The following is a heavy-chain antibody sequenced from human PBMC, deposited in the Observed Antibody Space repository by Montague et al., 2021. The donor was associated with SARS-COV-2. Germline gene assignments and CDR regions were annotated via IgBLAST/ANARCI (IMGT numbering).Heavy chain of an antibody. V-gene: IGHV3-30*04. CDR2: ISYDGNIQ. CDR3: ARGPHYCSGGDCF. CDR1: GFSFSSSV. J-gene: IGHJ4*02. D-gene: IGHD2-15*01. Sequence: SLRLSCAASGFSFSSSVLHWVRQAPGKGLEWVAVISYDGNIQNYIYSXXVLFTISRDNSKNTLYLQMNGLRPDDTAVYYCARGPHYCSGGDCFWGQGALVTVSS.